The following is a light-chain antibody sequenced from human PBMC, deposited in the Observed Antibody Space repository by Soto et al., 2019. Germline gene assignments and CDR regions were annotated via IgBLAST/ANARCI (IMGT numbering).Light chain of an antibody. CDR3: HQYGSSPPT. V-gene: IGKV3-20*01. Sequence: EIVFTQSPGTPFFFPGEKNTLSLRASQSVSSSYLAWYQQKPGQAPRLLIYGASSRATGIPDRFSGSGSGTDFTLTIIRLEPEDFAVYFCHQYGSSPPTFGGGTKVDIK. CDR2: GAS. CDR1: QSVSSSY. J-gene: IGKJ4*01.